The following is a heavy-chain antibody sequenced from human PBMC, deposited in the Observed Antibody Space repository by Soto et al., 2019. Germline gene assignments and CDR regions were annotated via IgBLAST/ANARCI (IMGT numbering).Heavy chain of an antibody. CDR1: GFTFSDYY. V-gene: IGHV3-11*01. J-gene: IGHJ6*02. CDR3: ARGQGDSYFYGLDI. Sequence: GGSLRLSCAASGFTFSDYYMSWIRQAPGKGLEWVSYISSSGSTIYNADSVKGRFTISRDNAKNSLYLQMNNLRADDTAVFYCARGQGDSYFYGLDIWGQGTTVTVSS. CDR2: ISSSGSTI. D-gene: IGHD3-16*01.